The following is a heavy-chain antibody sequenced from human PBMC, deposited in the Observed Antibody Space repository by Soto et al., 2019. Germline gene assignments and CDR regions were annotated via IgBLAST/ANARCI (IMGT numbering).Heavy chain of an antibody. J-gene: IGHJ5*02. CDR3: ARGIATGQLDP. V-gene: IGHV1-3*01. CDR1: GYTFTRYT. Sequence: AASVKVSCKASGYTFTRYTITWVRQAPGQRLEWMGWINPDNGNTKSSQKFQDRVIITRDTSASTAYMDLSSLRSEDTAVYYCARGIATGQLDPWGQGTLVTVSS. CDR2: INPDNGNT. D-gene: IGHD2-15*01.